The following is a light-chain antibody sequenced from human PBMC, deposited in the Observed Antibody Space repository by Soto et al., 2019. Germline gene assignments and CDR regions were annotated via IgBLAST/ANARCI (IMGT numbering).Light chain of an antibody. Sequence: EIVLTQSPGTLSFSPGERATLSCRASQSVTNRYLAWYRQKPGQAPRLLIFGASIRDTGIPDRFSGSGSGTDFTLTINRLEPEDFAVYYCQQYGSSPGTFGQGTKVDI. J-gene: IGKJ1*01. CDR3: QQYGSSPGT. V-gene: IGKV3-20*01. CDR1: QSVTNRY. CDR2: GAS.